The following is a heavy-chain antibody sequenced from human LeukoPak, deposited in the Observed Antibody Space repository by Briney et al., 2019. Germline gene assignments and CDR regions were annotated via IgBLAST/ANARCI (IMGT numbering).Heavy chain of an antibody. CDR3: ARDRVGATDYFDY. V-gene: IGHV3-23*01. Sequence: GGSLRLSCTASGFTLSSYAMSWVRQAPGEGLEWVSTISGSADNTNYAEAVKGRFTISRGNSKNTLYLQMNSLRAEDTAVYCCARDRVGATDYFDYWGQGTLVTVSS. J-gene: IGHJ4*02. CDR1: GFTLSSYA. CDR2: ISGSADNT. D-gene: IGHD1-26*01.